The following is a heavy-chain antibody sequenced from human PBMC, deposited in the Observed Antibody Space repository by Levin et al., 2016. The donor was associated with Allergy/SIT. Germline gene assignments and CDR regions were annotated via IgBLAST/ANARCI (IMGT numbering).Heavy chain of an antibody. Sequence: GGSLRLSCAASGFTFSTYWMHWVRQAPGKGLVWVSRINPDGSITAYADSVKGRFTISRDNAKNTLYLQMNSLRAEDTAVYYCASISNPAAVIKWGQGTLVTVSS. CDR3: ASISNPAAVIK. CDR1: GFTFSTYW. J-gene: IGHJ4*02. D-gene: IGHD2/OR15-2a*01. CDR2: INPDGSIT. V-gene: IGHV3-74*01.